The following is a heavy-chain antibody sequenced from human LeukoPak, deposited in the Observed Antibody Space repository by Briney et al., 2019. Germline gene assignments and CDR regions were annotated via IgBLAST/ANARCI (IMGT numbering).Heavy chain of an antibody. CDR2: ISTSGSTI. V-gene: IGHV3-11*01. CDR1: GFTFSDYY. J-gene: IGHJ4*02. Sequence: GGSLRLSCAASGFTFSDYYMSWIRQAPGKGLEWVSYISTSGSTIDYADSVKGRFTISRDNAKNSLYLQMNSLRAEDTAVYHCATSPVVMVFDYWGQGTLVTVPS. CDR3: ATSPVVMVFDY. D-gene: IGHD3-22*01.